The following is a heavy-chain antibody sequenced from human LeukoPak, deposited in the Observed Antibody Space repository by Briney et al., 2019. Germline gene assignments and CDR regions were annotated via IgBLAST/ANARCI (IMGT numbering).Heavy chain of an antibody. V-gene: IGHV3-23*01. Sequence: PGGSLRLSCAASGFTFNTHAMSWVRQAPGKGLEWVAAVSDTGDLRYSANSVKGRFAISRDNSKNTAFLQMYSLRAEDTALYYCVKGGLRSGYSFEDWGQGTLVSVSS. J-gene: IGHJ4*02. CDR2: VSDTGDLR. D-gene: IGHD3-9*01. CDR3: VKGGLRSGYSFED. CDR1: GFTFNTHA.